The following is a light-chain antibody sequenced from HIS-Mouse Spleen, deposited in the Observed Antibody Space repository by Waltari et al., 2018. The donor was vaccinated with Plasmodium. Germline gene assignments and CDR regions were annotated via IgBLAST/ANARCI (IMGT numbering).Light chain of an antibody. CDR3: QQYDNLPLT. J-gene: IGKJ4*01. CDR2: DAS. V-gene: IGKV1-33*01. Sequence: IQLTQSPSSLSASVRDRVTTTCQASPDIIKYLTWYQQKPGNAPKLLIYDASNLETGVQSRFSGSGSGTDFTFTISSLQPEDIATYYCQQYDNLPLTFGGGTKVEIK. CDR1: PDIIKY.